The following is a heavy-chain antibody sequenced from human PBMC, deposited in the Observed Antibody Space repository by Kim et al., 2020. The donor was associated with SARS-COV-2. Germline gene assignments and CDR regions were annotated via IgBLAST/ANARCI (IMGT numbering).Heavy chain of an antibody. CDR1: GFTFSNYA. D-gene: IGHD4-17*01. CDR3: AKDPHVLSTVTRGFQY. J-gene: IGHJ4*02. CDR2: ISFDGNNE. Sequence: GGSLRLSCAASGFTFSNYAIHWVRQAPGKGLEWVAVISFDGNNEYYADSVEGRFTISRDNSKNTLYLQMNSLRAEDTAVYYCAKDPHVLSTVTRGFQYWSQGTLVTVSS. V-gene: IGHV3-30*18.